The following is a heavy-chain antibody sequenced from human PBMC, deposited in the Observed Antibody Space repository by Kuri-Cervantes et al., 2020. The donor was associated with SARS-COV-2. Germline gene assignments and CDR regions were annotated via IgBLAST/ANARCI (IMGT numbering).Heavy chain of an antibody. J-gene: IGHJ5*02. CDR3: ATGSVLYRSSVDWFDP. Sequence: ASVKVSCKVSGYTLTELSMHWVRQAPGKGLEWMGGFDPEDGETIYAQKFQGRVTMTEDTSTDTAYMELSSLRSEGTAVYYCATGSVLYRSSVDWFDPWGQGTLVTVSS. D-gene: IGHD3-10*01. CDR1: GYTLTELS. V-gene: IGHV1-24*01. CDR2: FDPEDGET.